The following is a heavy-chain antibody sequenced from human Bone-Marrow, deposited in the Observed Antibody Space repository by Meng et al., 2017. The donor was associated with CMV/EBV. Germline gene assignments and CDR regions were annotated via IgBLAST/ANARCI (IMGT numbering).Heavy chain of an antibody. CDR3: ARGDHPYSSWYYYNWDYYYGMDV. CDR2: IYYSGST. V-gene: IGHV4-39*07. D-gene: IGHD6-13*01. J-gene: IGHJ6*02. CDR1: GGSISSSSYY. Sequence: SETLSLTCTVSGGSISSSSYYWGWIRQPPGKGLEWIGSIYYSGSTYYNPSLKSRVTISVDTSKNQFSLKLSSVTAADTAVYYCARGDHPYSSWYYYNWDYYYGMDVWGQGTTVTVSS.